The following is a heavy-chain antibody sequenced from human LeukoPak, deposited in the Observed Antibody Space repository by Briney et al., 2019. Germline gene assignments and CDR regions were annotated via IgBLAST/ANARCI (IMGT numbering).Heavy chain of an antibody. CDR2: ISSSGSTM. CDR3: ARKGRLVVATSFYYYGMDV. CDR1: GFTFSTYS. Sequence: PGGSLRLSCAASGFTFSTYSMNWVRQAPGKGLEWFSYISSSGSTMYYADSVKGRFTISRDNAKNSLYLQMNSLRDEDTAVYYCARKGRLVVATSFYYYGMDVWGQGTTVTVSS. V-gene: IGHV3-48*02. J-gene: IGHJ6*02. D-gene: IGHD5-12*01.